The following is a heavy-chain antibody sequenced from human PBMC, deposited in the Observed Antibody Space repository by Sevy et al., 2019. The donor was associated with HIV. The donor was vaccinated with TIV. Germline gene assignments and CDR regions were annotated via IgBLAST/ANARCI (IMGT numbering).Heavy chain of an antibody. CDR3: ARDGSCSSTTCLLYFDY. J-gene: IGHJ4*01. V-gene: IGHV3-21*01. D-gene: IGHD2-2*01. Sequence: GGSLRLSCAASGFTFSSYSMNWVRQAPGKGLEWVSSISNGSSYIYYADSVKVRCTISKNNAKNSPYLQMNSRRAEDTAVYYCARDGSCSSTTCLLYFDYWGQGTLVTVSS. CDR1: GFTFSSYS. CDR2: ISNGSSYI.